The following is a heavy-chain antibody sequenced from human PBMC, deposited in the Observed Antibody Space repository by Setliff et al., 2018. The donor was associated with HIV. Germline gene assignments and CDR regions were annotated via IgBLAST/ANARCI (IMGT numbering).Heavy chain of an antibody. J-gene: IGHJ4*02. CDR3: ARGMHGSGSQVGLDY. Sequence: GASVKVSCKASGGTFSSYAISWVRQAPGQGLEWMGGIIPILGTTNYAQKFQGRVTITADESTSTAYMELSSLRSEDTAVYYCARGMHGSGSQVGLDYWGQGALVTVSS. D-gene: IGHD3-10*01. CDR2: IIPILGTT. V-gene: IGHV1-69*13. CDR1: GGTFSSYA.